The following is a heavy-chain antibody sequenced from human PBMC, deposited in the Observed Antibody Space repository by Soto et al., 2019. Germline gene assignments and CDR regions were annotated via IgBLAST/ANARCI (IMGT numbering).Heavy chain of an antibody. CDR3: TNEETGSLPIDY. V-gene: IGHV2-5*02. Sequence: QITLKEYGPTLVKPTQTLTLTCTFSGFSLSTNEVGVGWIRQPPGKALEWLALIYWDDDKRYSPSLKSRLTITKDAYKNQVVLTMTNMEPVDTATYYCTNEETGSLPIDYWGQGTLVTVSS. CDR1: GFSLSTNEVG. D-gene: IGHD2-15*01. J-gene: IGHJ4*02. CDR2: IYWDDDK.